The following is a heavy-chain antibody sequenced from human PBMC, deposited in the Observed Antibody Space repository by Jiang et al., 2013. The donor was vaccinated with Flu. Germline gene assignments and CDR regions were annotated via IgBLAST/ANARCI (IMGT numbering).Heavy chain of an antibody. Sequence: GAEVKQPESSVKVSCRASGGIFSSYIISWVRQAPGQGLEWMGNIVPIFGTANYAQEFQGRVTITADESTTTAYMELSSLKSEDTAVYYCATERYGDNSLSAFDVWGQGTMVTVSS. D-gene: IGHD4-23*01. V-gene: IGHV1-69*15. CDR2: IVPIFGTA. CDR1: GGIFSSYI. J-gene: IGHJ3*01. CDR3: ATERYGDNSLSAFDV.